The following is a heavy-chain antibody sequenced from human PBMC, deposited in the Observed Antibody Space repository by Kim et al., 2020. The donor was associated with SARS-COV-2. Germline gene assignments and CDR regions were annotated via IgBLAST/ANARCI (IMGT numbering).Heavy chain of an antibody. J-gene: IGHJ6*02. Sequence: SVKGRFTISRDKSKNTLYLQMNSLRAEDTAVYYCAKDTHYYDSSGSGMDVWGQGTTVTVSS. V-gene: IGHV3-30*02. D-gene: IGHD3-22*01. CDR3: AKDTHYYDSSGSGMDV.